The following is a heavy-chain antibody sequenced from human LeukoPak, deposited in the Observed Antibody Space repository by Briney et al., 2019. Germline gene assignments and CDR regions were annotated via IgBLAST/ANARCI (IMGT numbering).Heavy chain of an antibody. CDR1: GGSISSYY. V-gene: IGHV4-59*01. CDR2: IYYSGST. Sequence: PSETLSLTCTVSGGSISSYYWSWIRQPPGKGLEWIGYIYYSGSTNYNPSLKSRVTISVDTSKNQFSLKLSSVTAADTAVYYCASSYSGSYYLVYYWGQGTLVTVSS. J-gene: IGHJ4*02. CDR3: ASSYSGSYYLVYY. D-gene: IGHD1-26*01.